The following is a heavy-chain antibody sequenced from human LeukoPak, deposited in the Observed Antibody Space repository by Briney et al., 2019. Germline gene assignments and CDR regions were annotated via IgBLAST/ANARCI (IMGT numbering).Heavy chain of an antibody. V-gene: IGHV3-23*01. J-gene: IGHJ4*02. CDR1: GFTFSSYT. CDR2: VSGSGGNI. CDR3: AKGSYYDSSGSFYFDY. Sequence: GGSLRLSCAASGFTFSSYTMSWVRQAPGKGLEWVLGVSGSGGNIHYADSVKGRFTISRDNSKNTLYLQMNSLRAEDTAAYYCAKGSYYDSSGSFYFDYWGQGTLVTVSS. D-gene: IGHD3-22*01.